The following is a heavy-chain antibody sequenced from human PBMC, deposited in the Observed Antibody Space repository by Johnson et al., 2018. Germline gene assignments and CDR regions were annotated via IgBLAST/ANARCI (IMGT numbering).Heavy chain of an antibody. J-gene: IGHJ6*02. D-gene: IGHD5-24*01. CDR2: ISWNSGNI. CDR3: AKATGYGFYNVMDV. V-gene: IGHV3-9*01. Sequence: VQLVQSGGGLVQPGRSRRLSCAVSGFTFDDYAMHLVRQTPGKGLEWVSSISWNSGNIGYADSVKGRFTISRDNAKTSRYLQMNILRVEDTALCYCAKATGYGFYNVMDVWCQGTTVTVSS. CDR1: GFTFDDYA.